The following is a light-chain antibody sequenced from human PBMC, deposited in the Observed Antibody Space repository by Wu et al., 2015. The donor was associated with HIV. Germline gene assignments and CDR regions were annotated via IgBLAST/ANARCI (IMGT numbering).Light chain of an antibody. V-gene: IGKV1-5*03. CDR3: QQYTTYGKYT. J-gene: IGKJ2*01. CDR2: RAS. Sequence: DIQMTQSPSTLSASVGDRVTITCRASQTISDWLAWYQQKPGKAPKLLLYRASSLETGVPSRFSGGGYGTEFTLTISGLQPDDFATYYCQQYTTYGKYTFGQGTKLEIK. CDR1: QTISDW.